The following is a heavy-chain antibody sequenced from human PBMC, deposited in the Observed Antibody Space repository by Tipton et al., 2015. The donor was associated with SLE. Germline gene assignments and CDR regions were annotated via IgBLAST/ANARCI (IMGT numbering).Heavy chain of an antibody. Sequence: QLVQSGAEVKEPGASAKVSCKASGYTFTGYHMHWVRQTPGQGLEWMGWINPSSGGTNYAQKFQGRVTMTRDTSISTAYMELSRLRSDDTAVYYCARDTFSGYYGMDVWGQGTTVTVSS. J-gene: IGHJ6*02. V-gene: IGHV1-2*02. CDR2: INPSSGGT. CDR1: GYTFTGYH. CDR3: ARDTFSGYYGMDV.